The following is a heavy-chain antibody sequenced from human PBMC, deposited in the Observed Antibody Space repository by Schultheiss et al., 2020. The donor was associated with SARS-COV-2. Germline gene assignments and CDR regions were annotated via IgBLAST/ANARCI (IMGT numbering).Heavy chain of an antibody. CDR3: ARERDMDTGFVRALSAFDM. CDR1: GFSFEMSA. D-gene: IGHD5-18*01. J-gene: IGHJ3*02. Sequence: GGSLRLSCAASGFSFEMSAFLWVRQAPGKGPEFVSVISNEGSSTKYADSAKGRFTISRDNAKKSMDLQMNSLKVEDTAVYYCARERDMDTGFVRALSAFDMWGQGTVVTVSS. CDR2: ISNEGSST. V-gene: IGHV3-64*04.